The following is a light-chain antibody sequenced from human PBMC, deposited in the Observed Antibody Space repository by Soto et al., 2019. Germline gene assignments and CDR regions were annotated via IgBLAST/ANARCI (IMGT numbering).Light chain of an antibody. CDR3: AAWDDSLNGVF. V-gene: IGLV1-44*01. J-gene: IGLJ2*01. CDR2: KND. CDR1: SSNIGSNT. Sequence: QSVLTQPPSASGTPGQTVTISCSGSSSNIGSNTVNWYYQLPGTAPKPLIYKNDQRPSGVPDRFSGSKSGTSASLAISGLQSEDEADYYCAAWDDSLNGVFFGGGTKLTVL.